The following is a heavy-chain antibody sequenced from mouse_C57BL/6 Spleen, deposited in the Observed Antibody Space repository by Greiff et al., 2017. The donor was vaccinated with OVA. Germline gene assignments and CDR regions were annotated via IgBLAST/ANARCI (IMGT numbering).Heavy chain of an antibody. CDR3: ARDLWFSYAMDY. Sequence: EVKLVESGGGLVQSGRSLRLSCATSGFTFSDFYMEWVRQAPGKGLEWIAASRNKANDYTTEYSASVKGRFIVSRDTSQSILYLQMNALRAEDTSIYYCARDLWFSYAMDYWGQGTSVTVSS. CDR1: GFTFSDFY. J-gene: IGHJ4*01. D-gene: IGHD2-2*01. V-gene: IGHV7-1*01. CDR2: SRNKANDYTT.